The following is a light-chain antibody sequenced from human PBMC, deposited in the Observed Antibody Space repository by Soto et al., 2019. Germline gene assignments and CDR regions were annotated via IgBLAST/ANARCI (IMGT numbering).Light chain of an antibody. V-gene: IGKV2-28*01. CDR2: LGS. CDR1: QSLLHSNGYNY. Sequence: DIVLTQSPVSLPVTPGEPASISCRSSQSLLHSNGYNYLDWFLQKPGQSPQLLISLGSNRASGVPARFSGSGSGPDFTLKISRVEAEDVGVYYCMQALQSPKTFGQGTKVEIK. J-gene: IGKJ1*01. CDR3: MQALQSPKT.